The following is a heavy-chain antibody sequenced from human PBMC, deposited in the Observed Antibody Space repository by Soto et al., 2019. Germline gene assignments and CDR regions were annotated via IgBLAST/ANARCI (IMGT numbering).Heavy chain of an antibody. CDR1: GFTFSSYS. V-gene: IGHV3-48*01. Sequence: GGSLRLSCAASGFTFSSYSMNWVRQAPGKGLEWVSYISSSSSTIYYADSVKGRFTISRDNAKNSLYLQMNSLRAEDTAVYYCARDGYGDYVFFDYWGQGTLVTVSS. D-gene: IGHD4-17*01. J-gene: IGHJ4*02. CDR3: ARDGYGDYVFFDY. CDR2: ISSSSSTI.